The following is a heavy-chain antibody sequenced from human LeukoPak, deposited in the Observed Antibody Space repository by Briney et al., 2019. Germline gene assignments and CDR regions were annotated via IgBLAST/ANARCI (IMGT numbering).Heavy chain of an antibody. D-gene: IGHD3-9*01. CDR2: ISSSSSTI. Sequence: PGGSLRLSCAASGFTFSSYSMNWVRQAPGKGLEWVSYISSSSSTIYYADSVKGRFTISRDNAKNSLYLQMNSLRAEDTAVYYCARDYYDILTGYYPHGYWGQGTLVTVSS. V-gene: IGHV3-48*04. J-gene: IGHJ4*02. CDR1: GFTFSSYS. CDR3: ARDYYDILTGYYPHGY.